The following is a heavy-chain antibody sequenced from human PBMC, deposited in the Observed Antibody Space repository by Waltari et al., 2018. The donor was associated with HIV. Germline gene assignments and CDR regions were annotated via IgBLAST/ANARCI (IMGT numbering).Heavy chain of an antibody. CDR3: ARYRYSGSYSPYNYDMDV. V-gene: IGHV5-51*03. D-gene: IGHD1-26*01. CDR2: IYPGDSDI. J-gene: IGHJ6*02. CDR1: GYSFTSYG. Sequence: EIQLVQSGAEVKETRESLMIPCKGLGYSFTSYGITWGRQMPGKGLEWIGIIYPGDSDIRYSPSFQGQVTISADKSINTAYLQWSRLKASDTAIYYCARYRYSGSYSPYNYDMDVWGHGTTVTVSS.